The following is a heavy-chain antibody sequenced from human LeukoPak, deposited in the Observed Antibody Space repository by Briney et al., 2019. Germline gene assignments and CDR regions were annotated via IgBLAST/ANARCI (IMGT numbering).Heavy chain of an antibody. CDR1: GYSFTSYW. CDR3: ARQAGRYCSGGSCYRDAFDI. V-gene: IGHV5-51*01. J-gene: IGHJ3*02. CDR2: IYPGDSDT. Sequence: GESLKISCTGSGYSFTSYWIGWGRHMRGKGLGWMGIIYPGDSDTRYSTSFQGQVTISADKSISTAYLQWSSLKASDTAMYYCARQAGRYCSGGSCYRDAFDIWGQGTMVTVSS. D-gene: IGHD2-15*01.